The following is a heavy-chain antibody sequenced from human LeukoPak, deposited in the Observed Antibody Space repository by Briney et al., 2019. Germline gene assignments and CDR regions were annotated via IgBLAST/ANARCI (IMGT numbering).Heavy chain of an antibody. Sequence: GGSLRLSCAASGFTFSNFGMSWVRQAPGKGLEWLSYISGSSSTISYADSVKGRFTISRDNAKNSLYLQMNSLRDEDTAVYYCARDGSGFDYWGQGTLVTVSS. V-gene: IGHV3-48*02. CDR2: ISGSSSTI. CDR3: ARDGSGFDY. D-gene: IGHD6-19*01. CDR1: GFTFSNFG. J-gene: IGHJ4*02.